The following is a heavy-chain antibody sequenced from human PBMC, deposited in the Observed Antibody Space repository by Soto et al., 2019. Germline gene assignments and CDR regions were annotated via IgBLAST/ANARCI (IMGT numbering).Heavy chain of an antibody. CDR3: ASNGYSREELFDY. J-gene: IGHJ4*02. CDR2: ISSDGSNK. Sequence: PGGSLRLSCAASGFTFSSYAMHWVRQAPGKGLEWVAVISSDGSNKYYADSVKGRFTISRDNYKNTLYLEMNNLRAEDTAVYYCASNGYSREELFDYWGQGTPVTVSS. CDR1: GFTFSSYA. V-gene: IGHV3-30-3*01. D-gene: IGHD6-13*01.